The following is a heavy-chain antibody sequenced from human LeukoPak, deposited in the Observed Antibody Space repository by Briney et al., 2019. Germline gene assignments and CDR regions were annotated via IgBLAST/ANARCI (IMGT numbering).Heavy chain of an antibody. D-gene: IGHD6-6*01. CDR3: ARRSHYSRSSGNNC. CDR2: INHSGST. CDR1: GGSFSGYY. V-gene: IGHV4-34*01. J-gene: IGHJ4*02. Sequence: PSETLSLTCAVYGGSFSGYYWSWIRQRPGKGLEWIGEINHSGSTNYNPSVKSRVTISVDTSKNQFSLKLTSVTAADTAEYFCARRSHYSRSSGNNCWGQGTLVTVSS.